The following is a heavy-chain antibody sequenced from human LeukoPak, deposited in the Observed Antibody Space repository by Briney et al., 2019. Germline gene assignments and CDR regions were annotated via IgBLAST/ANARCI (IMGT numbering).Heavy chain of an antibody. J-gene: IGHJ4*02. V-gene: IGHV1-18*01. D-gene: IGHD1-26*01. CDR3: ARDLYSGSYFDY. CDR2: ICAYNGNT. CDR1: GYTFTSYG. Sequence: ASVKVSCKASGYTFTSYGISWVRQAPGQGLEWMGWICAYNGNTNYAQKLQGRVTMTTDTSTSTAYMELRSLRSDDTAVYYCARDLYSGSYFDYWGQGTLVTVSS.